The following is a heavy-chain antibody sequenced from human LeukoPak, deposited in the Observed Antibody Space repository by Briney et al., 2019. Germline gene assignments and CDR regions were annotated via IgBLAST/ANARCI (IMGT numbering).Heavy chain of an antibody. V-gene: IGHV3-30*02. CDR1: GFTFRNFG. Sequence: GGSLRLSCAASGFTFRNFGMHWVGQAPGKGLEWVASISYDGGNKYYADSVKGRFTISRDNSKNALYLQMNSLRAEDTAVYYCAKDPSSIYSSGLDYWGQGTLVTVSS. CDR3: AKDPSSIYSSGLDY. J-gene: IGHJ4*02. CDR2: ISYDGGNK. D-gene: IGHD3-22*01.